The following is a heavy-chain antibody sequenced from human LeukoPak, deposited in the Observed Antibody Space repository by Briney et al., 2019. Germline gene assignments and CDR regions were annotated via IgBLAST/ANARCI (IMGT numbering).Heavy chain of an antibody. V-gene: IGHV1-69*13. Sequence: ASVKVSCKASGGTFSSYAISWVRQAPGQGLEWMGGIIPIFGTANYAQKFQGRVTITADESTSTAYMELSSLRSEVTAVYYCARVGDGSGSYYYWGQGTLVTVSS. J-gene: IGHJ4*02. D-gene: IGHD3-10*01. CDR2: IIPIFGTA. CDR3: ARVGDGSGSYYY. CDR1: GGTFSSYA.